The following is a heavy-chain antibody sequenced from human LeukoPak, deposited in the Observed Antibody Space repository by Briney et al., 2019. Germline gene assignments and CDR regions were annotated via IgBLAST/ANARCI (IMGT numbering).Heavy chain of an antibody. D-gene: IGHD3-16*01. Sequence: SETLSLTCAVYGGSFSGYYWSWIRQPAGKGLEWIGRIYTSGSTNYNPSLKSRVTISVDTSKNQFSLKLSSVTAADTAVYYCARRDIMIARGDFDYWGQGTLVTVSS. CDR1: GGSFSGYY. CDR3: ARRDIMIARGDFDY. J-gene: IGHJ4*02. V-gene: IGHV4-59*10. CDR2: IYTSGST.